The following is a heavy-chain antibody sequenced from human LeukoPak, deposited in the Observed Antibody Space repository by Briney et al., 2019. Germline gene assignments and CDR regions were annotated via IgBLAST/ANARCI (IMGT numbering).Heavy chain of an antibody. CDR2: ISSSGSTI. D-gene: IGHD5-18*01. CDR3: ARDLHTAMVH. Sequence: GGSLRLSCAASGFTFSSYEMNWVRQAPGKGLEWVSCISSSGSTIYYADSVKGRFTISRDNAKNSLYLQMNSLRAEDTAVYYCARDLHTAMVHWGQGTLVTVSS. CDR1: GFTFSSYE. V-gene: IGHV3-48*03. J-gene: IGHJ4*02.